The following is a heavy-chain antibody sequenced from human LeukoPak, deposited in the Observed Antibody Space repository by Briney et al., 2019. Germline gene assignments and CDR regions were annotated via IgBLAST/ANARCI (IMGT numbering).Heavy chain of an antibody. V-gene: IGHV3-33*06. J-gene: IGHJ4*02. Sequence: PGGSLRLSCAASGFTFSSYGMHWVRQAPGKGLEWVAVIWYDGSNKYYADSVKGRFTISRDNSKNTLYLQMNSLRAEDTAVYYCAKDRRRITIFGVVISSYFDYWGQGTLVTVSS. D-gene: IGHD3-3*01. CDR2: IWYDGSNK. CDR1: GFTFSSYG. CDR3: AKDRRRITIFGVVISSYFDY.